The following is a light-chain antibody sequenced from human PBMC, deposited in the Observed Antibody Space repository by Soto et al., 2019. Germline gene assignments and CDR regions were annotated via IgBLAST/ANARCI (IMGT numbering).Light chain of an antibody. CDR3: QHYTTSPYT. CDR2: DAS. Sequence: EIVLTQSPATLSLSPGERATLSCGASQSVSSSYLAWYQQKPGLAPRLLIYDASSRATGIPNSRSGSGCGTDFTPNISILEAEDVADYCCQHYTTSPYTFGQGTKLEIK. V-gene: IGKV3D-20*01. J-gene: IGKJ2*01. CDR1: QSVSSSY.